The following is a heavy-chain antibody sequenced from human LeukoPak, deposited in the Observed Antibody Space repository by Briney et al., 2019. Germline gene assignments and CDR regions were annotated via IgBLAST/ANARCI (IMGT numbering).Heavy chain of an antibody. V-gene: IGHV3-7*01. D-gene: IGHD6-25*01. Sequence: PGGSLRLSCAASGFTFNNYYMAWVRQAPGEGLKWVANVRQDGNDRNYADSVKGRFTISRDTAQTSIYLQMNGLTAEETAVYSCVAAGTFIRGRYWAASWGQGTLVTVS. CDR2: VRQDGNDR. CDR3: VAAGTFIRGRYWAAS. CDR1: GFTFNNYY. J-gene: IGHJ5*02.